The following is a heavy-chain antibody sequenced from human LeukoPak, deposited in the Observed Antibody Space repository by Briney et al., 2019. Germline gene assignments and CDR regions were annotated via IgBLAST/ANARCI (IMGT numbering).Heavy chain of an antibody. V-gene: IGHV1-24*01. D-gene: IGHD2-8*01. CDR3: ATMYIGYCSDGVCYDTDY. CDR1: GYILTELS. CDR2: FNPEDGAT. Sequence: ASVKVSCKVSGYILTELSLHWVRQTPGKGLEWMGGFNPEDGATLYAQKSKGRVTMTEDTSSDTAYMELSSLRSEDTAVYYCATMYIGYCSDGVCYDTDYWGQGTLITVSS. J-gene: IGHJ4*02.